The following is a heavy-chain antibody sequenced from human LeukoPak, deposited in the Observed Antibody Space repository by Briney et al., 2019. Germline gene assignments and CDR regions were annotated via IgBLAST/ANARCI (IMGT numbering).Heavy chain of an antibody. CDR3: GRDREGRLVRAYYSYMVV. CDR1: GFTFSGYG. D-gene: IGHD6-19*01. CDR2: ISFSSTYI. Sequence: GGSLRLSCAASGFTFSGYGMNWVRQAPGKGLEWVSSISFSSTYIYYADSVRGRFTISRDNAENSVYLQMNSLRAEDTAVYFCGRDREGRLVRAYYSYMVVWGKGTTVTVSS. J-gene: IGHJ6*03. V-gene: IGHV3-21*01.